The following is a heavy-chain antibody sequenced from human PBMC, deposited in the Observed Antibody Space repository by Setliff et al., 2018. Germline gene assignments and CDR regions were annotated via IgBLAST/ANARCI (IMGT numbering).Heavy chain of an antibody. CDR2: MYHSGST. CDR1: YYSISSGYY. Sequence: SETLSLTCAVSYYSISSGYYWGWIRQPPGKGLEWIGSMYHSGSTYYSPSLESRVTISVDVSKNHLSLKLSSVTAADTAVYYCARHIWGAKMQLPHDVFDIWGQGTMVTVSS. J-gene: IGHJ3*02. V-gene: IGHV4-38-2*01. D-gene: IGHD2-2*01. CDR3: ARHIWGAKMQLPHDVFDI.